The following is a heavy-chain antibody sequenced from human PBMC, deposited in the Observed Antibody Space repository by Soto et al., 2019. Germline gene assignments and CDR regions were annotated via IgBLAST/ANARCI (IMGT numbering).Heavy chain of an antibody. D-gene: IGHD2-8*01. CDR3: AREFRYCTNGVCYPNWFDP. V-gene: IGHV1-69*06. Sequence: SVKVSCKASGGTFSSYAISWVRQAPGQGLEWMGGIIPIFGTANYAQKFQGRVTITADKSTSTAYMELSSLRSEDTAVYYCAREFRYCTNGVCYPNWFDPWGQGTQVTVSS. CDR1: GGTFSSYA. CDR2: IIPIFGTA. J-gene: IGHJ5*02.